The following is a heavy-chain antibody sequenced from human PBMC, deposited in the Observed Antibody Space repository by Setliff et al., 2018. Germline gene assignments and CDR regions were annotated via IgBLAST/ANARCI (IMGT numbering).Heavy chain of an antibody. J-gene: IGHJ4*02. V-gene: IGHV4-39*01. D-gene: IGHD3-10*01. CDR2: IYYTGTA. CDR3: ARHEFVGGYYGSVTYRHFDY. CDR1: GDSISSTSYQ. Sequence: NPSETLSLTCTVSGDSISSTSYQWGRVRQPPGKGLEWIGSIYYTGTAYYNPSLKSRVTISVDTSKNQFSLQVTSLAATDTALYFCARHEFVGGYYGSVTYRHFDYWGQGILVTVSS.